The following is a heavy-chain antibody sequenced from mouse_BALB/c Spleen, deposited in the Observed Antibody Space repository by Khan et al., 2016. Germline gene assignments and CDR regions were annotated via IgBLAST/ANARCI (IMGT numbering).Heavy chain of an antibody. D-gene: IGHD2-3*01. CDR1: GFTFSSFG. Sequence: EVELVESGGGLVQPGGSLKLSCAASGFTFSSFGMHWVRQAPEKGLEWVAYISSGSSTIYYAATVKGRFIISRDNPKNTLFLQMTSLRSDDTAMYYCAGDGYYLVAYGGRGTLVTVSA. CDR3: AGDGYYLVAY. J-gene: IGHJ3*01. V-gene: IGHV5-17*02. CDR2: ISSGSSTI.